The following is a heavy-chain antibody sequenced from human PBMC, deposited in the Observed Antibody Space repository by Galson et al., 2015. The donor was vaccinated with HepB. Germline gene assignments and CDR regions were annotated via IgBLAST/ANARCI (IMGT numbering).Heavy chain of an antibody. D-gene: IGHD3-10*01. Sequence: ETLSLTCTVSGGSISSYYWSWLRQPPGKGLEWIGYIYYSGSTNYNPSLKSRVTISVDTSKNQFSLKLSSVTAADTAVYYCAREGVRGLFDPWGQGTLVTVSS. J-gene: IGHJ5*02. V-gene: IGHV4-59*01. CDR2: IYYSGST. CDR1: GGSISSYY. CDR3: AREGVRGLFDP.